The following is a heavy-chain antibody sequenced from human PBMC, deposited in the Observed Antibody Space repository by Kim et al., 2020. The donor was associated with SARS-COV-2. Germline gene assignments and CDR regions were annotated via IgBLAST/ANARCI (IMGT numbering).Heavy chain of an antibody. CDR2: IIPILGIA. V-gene: IGHV1-69*04. Sequence: SVKVSCKASGGTFSSYAISWVRQAPGQGLEWMGRIIPILGIANYAQKFQGRVTITADKSTSTAYMELSSLRSEDTAVYYCARIYCSSTSCPFDPWGHGTLVTVSS. J-gene: IGHJ5*02. CDR1: GGTFSSYA. D-gene: IGHD2-2*01. CDR3: ARIYCSSTSCPFDP.